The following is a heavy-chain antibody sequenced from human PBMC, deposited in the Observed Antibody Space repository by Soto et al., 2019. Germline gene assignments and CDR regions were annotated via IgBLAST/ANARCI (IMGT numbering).Heavy chain of an antibody. CDR1: GGSVNSDNYY. D-gene: IGHD3-3*02. J-gene: IGHJ4*02. CDR3: AREFSNTPEAFDS. V-gene: IGHV4-61*01. CDR2: IYHTGRT. Sequence: SATLPLTCTVSGGSVNSDNYYWSWIRQPPGKGLEWIGYIYHTGRTNYNPSLESRITISLDTSKNQFSLTLSSVTAADTALFYCAREFSNTPEAFDSWGQGALVT.